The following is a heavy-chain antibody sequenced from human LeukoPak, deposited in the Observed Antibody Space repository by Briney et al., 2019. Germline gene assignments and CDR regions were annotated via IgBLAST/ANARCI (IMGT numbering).Heavy chain of an antibody. CDR2: IRSKAYGGTT. D-gene: IGHD3-10*01. CDR1: GFTFGDYA. J-gene: IGHJ4*02. Sequence: GGSLRLSCTASGFTFGDYAMSWVRQAPGKGVEWVGFIRSKAYGGTTEYAASVKGRFTISRDDSKSIAYLQMNSLKTEDTAVYYCTRDSMVRGVIGYWGQGTLVTVSS. CDR3: TRDSMVRGVIGY. V-gene: IGHV3-49*04.